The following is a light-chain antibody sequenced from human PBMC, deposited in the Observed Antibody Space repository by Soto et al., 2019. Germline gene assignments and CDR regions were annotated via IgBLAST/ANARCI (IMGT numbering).Light chain of an antibody. CDR1: QSLSSY. V-gene: IGKV3-11*01. J-gene: IGKJ2*01. CDR2: DAS. CDR3: QQRRNWL. Sequence: IGLTQSPATLSLSPGERATLSCRASQSLSSYLAWYQQKPGQAPRLLIYDASNRASGIPARFSGSGSGTAFTLPISSLEPEDSAVYYCQQRRNWLFGQGTKVEIK.